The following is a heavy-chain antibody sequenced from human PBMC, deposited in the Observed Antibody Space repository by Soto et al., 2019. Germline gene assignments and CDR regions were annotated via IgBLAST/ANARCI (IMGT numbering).Heavy chain of an antibody. V-gene: IGHV3-9*01. J-gene: IGHJ3*01. Sequence: EVQLVESGGGLVQPGRSLRLSRVASGFTFDDYGLHWVRQTPEKGLEWVSSITWNSGSVFYADSVKGRFTIPRDNAKNSLYLQMNGLRVEDTALDYCAQDNRGYDNEAFNFWGQGTMVTVSS. CDR2: ITWNSGSV. CDR1: GFTFDDYG. CDR3: AQDNRGYDNEAFNF. D-gene: IGHD5-12*01.